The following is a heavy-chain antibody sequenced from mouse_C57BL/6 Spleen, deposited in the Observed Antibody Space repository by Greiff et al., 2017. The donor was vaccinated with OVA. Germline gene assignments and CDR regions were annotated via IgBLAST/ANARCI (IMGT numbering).Heavy chain of an antibody. CDR3: ARCPGLYYFDY. CDR2: IYPGSGNT. J-gene: IGHJ2*01. Sequence: VQLQQSGAELVRPGASVKLSCKASGYTFTDYYINWVKQRPGQGLEWIARIYPGSGNTYYNEKFKGKATLTAEKSSSTAYMQLSSLTSEDSAVYFCARCPGLYYFDYWGQGTTLTVSS. CDR1: GYTFTDYY. V-gene: IGHV1-76*01.